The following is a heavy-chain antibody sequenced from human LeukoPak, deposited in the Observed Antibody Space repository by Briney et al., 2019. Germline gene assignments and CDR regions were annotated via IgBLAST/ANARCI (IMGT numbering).Heavy chain of an antibody. Sequence: QASETLSLTCTVSGGSISSSRYYWGWIRQPPGKGLEWIGNIYYSGSTYYNPSLKSRVTISVDTSKNQFSLKLSSVTAADTAVYYCARDRVGQQLVGRKNNYYYMDVWGKGTTVTISS. V-gene: IGHV4-39*07. CDR3: ARDRVGQQLVGRKNNYYYMDV. J-gene: IGHJ6*03. CDR2: IYYSGST. D-gene: IGHD6-13*01. CDR1: GGSISSSRYY.